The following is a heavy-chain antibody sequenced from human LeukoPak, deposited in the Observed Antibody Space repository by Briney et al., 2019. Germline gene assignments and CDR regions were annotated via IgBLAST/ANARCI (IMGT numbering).Heavy chain of an antibody. CDR3: ARANWNYNWFDP. CDR1: GFTFSDYY. V-gene: IGHV3-11*01. D-gene: IGHD1-7*01. Sequence: SGGSLRLSCAASGFTFSDYYMSWIRQAPGKGLEWVSYISSSGSTIYYADSVKGRFTISRDNAKNSLYLQMNSLRAEDTAVYYYARANWNYNWFDPWGQGTLVTVSS. CDR2: ISSSGSTI. J-gene: IGHJ5*02.